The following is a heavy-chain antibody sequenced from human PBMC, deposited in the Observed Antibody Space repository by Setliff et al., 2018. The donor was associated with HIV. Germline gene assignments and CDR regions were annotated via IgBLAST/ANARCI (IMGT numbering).Heavy chain of an antibody. CDR3: ARHGPYSSGWFVDY. CDR1: GYSISSGYY. V-gene: IGHV4-38-2*01. Sequence: SETLSLTCAVSGYSISSGYYWGWIRQPPGKGLEWIGSIYHSGNTYYNPSLKSRVTISVDTSKNQFSLKLTSVTAADTAVYYCARHGPYSSGWFVDYWGQGTLVTVSS. D-gene: IGHD6-19*01. J-gene: IGHJ4*02. CDR2: IYHSGNT.